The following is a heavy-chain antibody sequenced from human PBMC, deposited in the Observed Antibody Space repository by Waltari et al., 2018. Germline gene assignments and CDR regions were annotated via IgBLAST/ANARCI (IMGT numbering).Heavy chain of an antibody. J-gene: IGHJ4*02. Sequence: QVQLQESGPGLVKPSETLSLTCTVSGASISSYYWRWIRQPPGKGLEWIGYIYTSGSTNYNPSLKSRVTISVDTSKNQFSLKLSSVTAADTAVYYCARRRSKGSGYYFVWGQGTLVTVSS. CDR3: ARRRSKGSGYYFV. V-gene: IGHV4-4*09. D-gene: IGHD3-22*01. CDR2: IYTSGST. CDR1: GASISSYY.